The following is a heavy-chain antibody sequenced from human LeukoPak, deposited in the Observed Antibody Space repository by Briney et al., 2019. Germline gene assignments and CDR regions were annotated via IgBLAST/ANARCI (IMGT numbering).Heavy chain of an antibody. D-gene: IGHD2-8*01. V-gene: IGHV3-74*01. J-gene: IGHJ4*02. CDR1: GFTFSSYW. Sequence: PGGSLRLSCAASGFTFSSYWMHWGRQAPGKGLVWVSLVNSDGSSTSYADSVKGRFTISEDNAKNTVYLQMNSLRAEDTAVYYCATSRTFDYWGQGTLVTVSS. CDR3: ATSRTFDY. CDR2: VNSDGSST.